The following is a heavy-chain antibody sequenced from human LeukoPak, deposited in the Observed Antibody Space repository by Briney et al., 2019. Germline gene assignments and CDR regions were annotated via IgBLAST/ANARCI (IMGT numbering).Heavy chain of an antibody. CDR2: ISNGGYTA. CDR3: VGEVVAVKWFDP. D-gene: IGHD2-15*01. Sequence: PGGSLRLSCVASGFTFSSYEMNWVRQAPGMGLEWISYISNGGYTAYYASSVKGRFTVSRDDAKNTLYLQMDSLRVEDTALYYCVGEVVAVKWFDPWGQGTLVTVSS. J-gene: IGHJ5*02. CDR1: GFTFSSYE. V-gene: IGHV3-48*03.